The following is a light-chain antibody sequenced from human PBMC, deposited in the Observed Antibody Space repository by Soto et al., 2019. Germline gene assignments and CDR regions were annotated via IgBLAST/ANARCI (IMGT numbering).Light chain of an antibody. J-gene: IGLJ2*01. CDR1: SSDVGGYNY. CDR2: EVS. V-gene: IGLV2-14*01. Sequence: QSVLTQPASVSGSRGQSITISCTGTSSDVGGYNYVSWYQQHPGKAPKLMIYEVSNRPSGVSNRFSGSKSGNTASLTISGLQAEDEADYYCISYTSSSTLVFGGGTKLTVL. CDR3: ISYTSSSTLV.